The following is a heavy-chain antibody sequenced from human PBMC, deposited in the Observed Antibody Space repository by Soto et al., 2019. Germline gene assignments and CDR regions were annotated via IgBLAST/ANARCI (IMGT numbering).Heavy chain of an antibody. Sequence: ASETLSLTCTVSGGSINSDGFYWSWLRQLPEKGLEWIGYINYRGTTYYNPSLESRLIISVDTSKNQFSLQLTSVIAADTALYYCARESYSFGRAFDIWGHGTLVTVSS. CDR1: GGSINSDGFY. CDR3: ARESYSFGRAFDI. D-gene: IGHD5-18*01. V-gene: IGHV4-31*03. J-gene: IGHJ4*01. CDR2: INYRGTT.